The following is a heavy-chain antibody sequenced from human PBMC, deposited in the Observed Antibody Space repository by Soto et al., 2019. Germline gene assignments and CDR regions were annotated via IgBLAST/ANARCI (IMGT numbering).Heavy chain of an antibody. Sequence: GGSLRLSCAASGFTFSSYAMSWVRQAPGKGLEWVSAISGSGGSTYYADSVKGRFTISRDNSKNTLYLQMNSLRAEDTAVYYCAKASTYYYDSSRYAPFDYWGPGTLVTLSS. CDR3: AKASTYYYDSSRYAPFDY. CDR1: GFTFSSYA. D-gene: IGHD3-22*01. CDR2: ISGSGGST. V-gene: IGHV3-23*01. J-gene: IGHJ4*02.